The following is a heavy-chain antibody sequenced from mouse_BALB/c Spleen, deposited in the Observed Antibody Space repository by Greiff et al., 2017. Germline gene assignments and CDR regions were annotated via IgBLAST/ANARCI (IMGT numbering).Heavy chain of an antibody. CDR1: GFTFSSYA. J-gene: IGHJ3*01. V-gene: IGHV5-9-4*01. CDR3: ARDQGGTWFDY. Sequence: EVKLVESGGGLVKPGGSLKLSCAASGFTFSSYAMSWVRQSPEKRLEWVAEISSGGSYTYYPDTVTGRFTISRDNAKNTLYLEMSSLRSEDTAMYYCARDQGGTWFDYWGQGTLVTVSA. D-gene: IGHD1-1*02. CDR2: ISSGGSYT.